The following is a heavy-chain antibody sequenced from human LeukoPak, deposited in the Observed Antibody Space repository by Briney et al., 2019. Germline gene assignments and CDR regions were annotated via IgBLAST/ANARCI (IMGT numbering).Heavy chain of an antibody. CDR3: ARGLRFHVGSGNWFDL. D-gene: IGHD3-10*01. CDR1: GGTFRGYY. CDR2: IDHSGST. J-gene: IGHJ5*02. V-gene: IGHV4-34*01. Sequence: SETLSLTCAVSGGTFRGYYRSWIRQPPGKGLAWIGEIDHSGSTNYNPSLESRLTLSVDTSKSQVSLNLNSVTAADTAVYYCARGLRFHVGSGNWFDLWGQGTLVTVSS.